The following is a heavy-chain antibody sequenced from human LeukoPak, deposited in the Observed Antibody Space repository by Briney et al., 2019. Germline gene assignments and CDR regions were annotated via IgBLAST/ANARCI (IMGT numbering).Heavy chain of an antibody. J-gene: IGHJ4*02. CDR1: GYSISSGYY. D-gene: IGHD3-9*01. CDR3: ARDGYDILTGGHDY. Sequence: SETLSLTCTVSGYSISSGYYWGWIRQPPGKGLEWIGSIYHSGSTYYNPSLKSRVTISVDTSKNQFSLKLSSVTAADTAVYYCARDGYDILTGGHDYWGQGTLVTVSS. CDR2: IYHSGST. V-gene: IGHV4-38-2*02.